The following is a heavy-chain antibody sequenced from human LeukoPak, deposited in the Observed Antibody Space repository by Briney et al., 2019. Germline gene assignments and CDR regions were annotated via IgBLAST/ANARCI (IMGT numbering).Heavy chain of an antibody. CDR2: IYSGGST. CDR1: GFTVSSNY. V-gene: IGHV3-66*01. CDR3: ARGGGYCSSTSCYISSYYYYYYMDV. J-gene: IGHJ6*03. D-gene: IGHD2-2*02. Sequence: AGGSLRLSCAASGFTVSSNYMSWVRQAPGKGLEWVSVIYSGGSTYYADSVKGRFTISRDNSKNTLYLQMNSLRAEDTAVYYCARGGGYCSSTSCYISSYYYYYYMDVWGKGTTVTISS.